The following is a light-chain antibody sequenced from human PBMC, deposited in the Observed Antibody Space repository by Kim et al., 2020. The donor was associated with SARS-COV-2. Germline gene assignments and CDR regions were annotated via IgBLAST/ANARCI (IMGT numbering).Light chain of an antibody. CDR2: GAS. V-gene: IGKV3-20*01. Sequence: SPGERATLSCRASQSVSRNYLAWYQQKPVQAPRLLIYGASNRATGIPDRFSGSGSGTDFTLTISRLEPEDFAVYYCQQSGSSLRTFGQGTKVDIK. CDR3: QQSGSSLRT. J-gene: IGKJ1*01. CDR1: QSVSRNY.